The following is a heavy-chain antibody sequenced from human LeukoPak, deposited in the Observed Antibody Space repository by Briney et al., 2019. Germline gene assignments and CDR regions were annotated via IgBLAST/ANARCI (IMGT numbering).Heavy chain of an antibody. CDR2: LSGSGTST. D-gene: IGHD1-26*01. Sequence: GGPLRLFYAPSGFTFGTYAMRWLRQPAGKGLEWVSGLSGSGTSTYNADSVKGRFTISRDNSKNTIYLQMSSLRAEDTAVYYCAKGPRPTWEVTLDYWGQGTLVTVSS. J-gene: IGHJ4*02. V-gene: IGHV3-23*01. CDR3: AKGPRPTWEVTLDY. CDR1: GFTFGTYA.